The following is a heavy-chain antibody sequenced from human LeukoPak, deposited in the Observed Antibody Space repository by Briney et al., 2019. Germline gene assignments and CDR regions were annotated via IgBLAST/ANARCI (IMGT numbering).Heavy chain of an antibody. D-gene: IGHD5-24*01. Sequence: PGRSLRLSCAASGFTFSSYWMSWVRQAPGKGLEWVANIKQDGSEKYYVDSVKGRFTISSDNAKNSLYLQMNSLRAEDTAIYYCTRVGYIDEGIDYWGQGTLVTVSS. V-gene: IGHV3-7*04. CDR3: TRVGYIDEGIDY. CDR1: GFTFSSYW. CDR2: IKQDGSEK. J-gene: IGHJ4*02.